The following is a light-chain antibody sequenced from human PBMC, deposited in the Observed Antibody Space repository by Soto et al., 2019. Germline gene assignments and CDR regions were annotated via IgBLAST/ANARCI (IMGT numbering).Light chain of an antibody. CDR1: RSISDW. Sequence: DIQITQSPSSLSPSVGDRVTITCRASRSISDWLAWYQQKPGKAPELLIFDASNLKSGVSSRFSGSGSGTEFTLTISRLQPDDVATYYCLQYSSRPWTFGQGTKVDIK. CDR3: LQYSSRPWT. J-gene: IGKJ1*01. CDR2: DAS. V-gene: IGKV1-5*01.